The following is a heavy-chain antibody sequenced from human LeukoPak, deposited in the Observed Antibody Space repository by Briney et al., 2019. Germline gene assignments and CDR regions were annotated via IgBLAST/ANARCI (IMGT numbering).Heavy chain of an antibody. CDR1: GFTFSSYW. J-gene: IGHJ6*02. CDR3: ARGGGLDV. Sequence: GSPRLSCAASGFTFSSYWMNWARQAPRKGPEWVASINHNGNVNYYVDSVKGRFTISRDNAKNSLYLQMSNLRAEDTAVYFCARGGGLDVWGQGATVTVSS. CDR2: INHNGNVN. D-gene: IGHD3-16*01. V-gene: IGHV3-7*03.